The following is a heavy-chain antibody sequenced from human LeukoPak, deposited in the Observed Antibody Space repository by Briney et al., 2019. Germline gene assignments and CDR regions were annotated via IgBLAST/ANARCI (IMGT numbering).Heavy chain of an antibody. CDR3: ARVPSYGSGSYYTD. J-gene: IGHJ4*02. Sequence: ALVKVSCKASGGTFSSYAISWVRQAPGQGLEWMGGIIPIFGTANYAQKFQGRVTITADKSTSTAYMELSSLRSEDTAVYYCARVPSYGSGSYYTDWGQGTLVTVSS. V-gene: IGHV1-69*06. CDR1: GGTFSSYA. D-gene: IGHD3-10*01. CDR2: IIPIFGTA.